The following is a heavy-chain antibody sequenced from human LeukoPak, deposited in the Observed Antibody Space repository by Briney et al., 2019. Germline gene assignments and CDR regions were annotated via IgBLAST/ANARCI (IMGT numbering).Heavy chain of an antibody. V-gene: IGHV3-48*01. CDR2: ISSSSSTI. Sequence: GGSLRLSCAASGVTFSSYSMNWVRQAPGKGLEWVSYISSSSSTIYYAASVKGRFTISRDNAKNSLYLQMNSLRAEDTAVYYCARVGVLEWLLPDYWGQGTLVTVSS. D-gene: IGHD3-3*01. J-gene: IGHJ4*02. CDR1: GVTFSSYS. CDR3: ARVGVLEWLLPDY.